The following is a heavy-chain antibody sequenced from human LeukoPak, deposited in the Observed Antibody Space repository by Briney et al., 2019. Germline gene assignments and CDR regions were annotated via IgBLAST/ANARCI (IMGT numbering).Heavy chain of an antibody. Sequence: KASGPTLVNPTQTLTLTCTFSGFSLSTSGVGVGWIRQPPGKALEWLALIYWDDDKRYSPSLKSRLTITKDTSKNQVVLTMTNMDPVDTATYYCAHTTYYYDSSASRTFDYWGQGTLITVSS. CDR1: GFSLSTSGVG. CDR3: AHTTYYYDSSASRTFDY. CDR2: IYWDDDK. D-gene: IGHD3-22*01. V-gene: IGHV2-5*02. J-gene: IGHJ4*02.